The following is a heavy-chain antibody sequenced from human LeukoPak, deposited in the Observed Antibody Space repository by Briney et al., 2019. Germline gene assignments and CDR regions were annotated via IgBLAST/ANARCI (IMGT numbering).Heavy chain of an antibody. CDR3: ARLAEIGWFSVYWYFDL. CDR2: IYYSGST. CDR1: GGSISSYY. Sequence: SETLSLTCTVSGGSISSYYWSWIRQPPGKGLEWIGYIYYSGSTHYNPSLKSRVTISVDTSKNQFSRKLSSVTAADTAVYYCARLAEIGWFSVYWYFDLWGRGTLVTVSS. V-gene: IGHV4-59*08. D-gene: IGHD3-10*01. J-gene: IGHJ2*01.